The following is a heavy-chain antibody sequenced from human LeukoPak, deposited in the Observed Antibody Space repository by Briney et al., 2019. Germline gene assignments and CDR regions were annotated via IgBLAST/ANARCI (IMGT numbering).Heavy chain of an antibody. CDR2: INPNSGGT. D-gene: IGHD1-14*01. V-gene: IGHV1-2*02. J-gene: IGHJ4*02. CDR1: GYTFTGSY. CDR3: ARDRNRWCDY. Sequence: ASVKVSCMASGYTFTGSYMHWVRQAPGQGLEWMGWINPNSGGTNYAQKFQGRVTMTRDTSISTAHMELSRLRSDDTAVDYCARDRNRWCDYWGQGTLVTVSS.